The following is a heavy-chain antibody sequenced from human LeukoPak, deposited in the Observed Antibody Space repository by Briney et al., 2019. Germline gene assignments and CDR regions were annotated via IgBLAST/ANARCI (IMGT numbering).Heavy chain of an antibody. J-gene: IGHJ6*02. Sequence: GSLRLSCAASGFXFSSYWMHWFRQAPGKGLVWFSRIVSGGSSTCYADSVKGRFTISRDNAKNTLYLQMNSLRVEDTAVYYCARDFLYGMDVWGQGTTVTVSS. V-gene: IGHV3-74*01. CDR3: ARDFLYGMDV. CDR2: IVSGGSST. CDR1: GFXFSSYW.